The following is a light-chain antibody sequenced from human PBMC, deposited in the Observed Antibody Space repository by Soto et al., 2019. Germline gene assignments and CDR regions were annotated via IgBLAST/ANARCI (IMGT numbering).Light chain of an antibody. V-gene: IGKV1-5*03. J-gene: IGKJ1*01. CDR1: QSITNW. CDR3: QQYDTYWT. Sequence: DIPMTPSPSTLSASVGDRVTITCRASQSITNWLAWYQQKPGKAPILLIYKASSLQSGVPSRFSGSGSGTEFPLTISSLQPDDFATYYCQQYDTYWTFGQGTKVEFK. CDR2: KAS.